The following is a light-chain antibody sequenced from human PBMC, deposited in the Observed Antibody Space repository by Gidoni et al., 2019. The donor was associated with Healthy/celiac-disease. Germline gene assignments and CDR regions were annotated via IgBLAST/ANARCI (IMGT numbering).Light chain of an antibody. CDR2: GNS. J-gene: IGLJ2*01. CDR1: SSNIGAGYV. Sequence: QSVLTQPPSVSGAPGQRVTNSCTGSSSNIGAGYVVHWYQQLPGTAPKLLIYGNSNRPSGVPDRFSGSKSGTSASLAITGLQAEDEADYYCQSYDSSLSGVVFGGGTKLTVL. V-gene: IGLV1-40*01. CDR3: QSYDSSLSGVV.